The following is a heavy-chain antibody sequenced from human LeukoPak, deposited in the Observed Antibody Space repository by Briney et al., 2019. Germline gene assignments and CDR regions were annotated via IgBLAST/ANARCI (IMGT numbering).Heavy chain of an antibody. CDR3: VRQLPHDSIWGSYHYYFDY. CDR2: VYYSGSI. D-gene: IGHD3-16*01. CDR1: GGSISSSSFY. V-gene: IGHV4-39*01. Sequence: PSETLSLTCTVSGGSISSSSFYWGWIRQTPGKGLEWIGSVYYSGSIYYNPSLESRVTLSADTSKNRFSLRLSSVTAADTAVYYCVRQLPHDSIWGSYHYYFDYWGQGTLVTVSS. J-gene: IGHJ4*02.